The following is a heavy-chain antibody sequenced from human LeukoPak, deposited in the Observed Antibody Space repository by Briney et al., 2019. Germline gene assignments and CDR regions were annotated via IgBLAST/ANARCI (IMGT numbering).Heavy chain of an antibody. V-gene: IGHV1-69*13. CDR3: ARVPAYIVVVTAIRDDAFDI. Sequence: SVKVSCKASGGTFSSYAISWVRQAPGQGLEWMGGIIPIFGTANYAQKFQGRVTITADESTSTAYMELSSLRSEDTAVYYCARVPAYIVVVTAIRDDAFDIWGQGTMVTVSS. D-gene: IGHD2-21*02. CDR1: GGTFSSYA. CDR2: IIPIFGTA. J-gene: IGHJ3*02.